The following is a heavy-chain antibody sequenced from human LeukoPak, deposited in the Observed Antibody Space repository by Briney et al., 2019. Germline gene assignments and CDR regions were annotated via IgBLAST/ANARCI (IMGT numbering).Heavy chain of an antibody. CDR3: ARDREYNYGLDY. Sequence: GGSLRLSCAASGFTFRTYAMSWVRQAPGKGLEWLSVIYPGGSTYYADSVQGRFTITRDNSKNTLILQMNSLRAEDTAVYHCARDREYNYGLDYWGRGTLVTVSS. CDR1: GFTFRTYA. J-gene: IGHJ4*02. CDR2: IYPGGST. V-gene: IGHV3-66*01. D-gene: IGHD5-18*01.